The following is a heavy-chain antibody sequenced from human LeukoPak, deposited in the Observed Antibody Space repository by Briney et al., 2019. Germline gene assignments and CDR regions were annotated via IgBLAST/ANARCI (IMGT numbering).Heavy chain of an antibody. CDR1: GGSITRSTYY. D-gene: IGHD3-22*01. Sequence: SETLSLTCTVSGGSITRSTYYWSWIRQPPGKGLEWIGSIYYSGSSYYNPSLKSRVTISVDTSKKQFSLKLTSVTAADTAVYYCAREAYYYDSSGSYRYDYWGQGTLVTVSS. J-gene: IGHJ4*02. V-gene: IGHV4-39*07. CDR3: AREAYYYDSSGSYRYDY. CDR2: IYYSGSS.